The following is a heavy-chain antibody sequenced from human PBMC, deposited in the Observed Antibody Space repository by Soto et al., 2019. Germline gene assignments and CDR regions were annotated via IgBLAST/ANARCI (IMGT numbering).Heavy chain of an antibody. J-gene: IGHJ4*02. CDR3: ARGQVVAAQH. D-gene: IGHD2-15*01. CDR1: GASIYNGGYF. CDR2: IHNSGSP. V-gene: IGHV4-30-2*06. Sequence: SETLSLTCSVSGASIYNGGYFWSWIRQSPGKGLEWIGHIHNSGSPYNNPSLKSRVTISVDRSKNQFSLKLSSVTAADTAVYYCARGQVVAAQHWGQGTLVTVS.